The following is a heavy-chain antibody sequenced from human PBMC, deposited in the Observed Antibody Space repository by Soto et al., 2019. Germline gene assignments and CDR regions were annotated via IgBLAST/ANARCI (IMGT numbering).Heavy chain of an antibody. CDR1: GFTFSSYG. CDR2: IWYDGSNK. J-gene: IGHJ6*02. CDR3: AREGAVPSGMDV. D-gene: IGHD3-10*01. Sequence: GGSLRLSCAASGFTFSSYGMHWVRQAPGKGLECVAVIWYDGSNKYYADSVKGRFTISRDNSKNTLYLQMNSLRAEDTAVYYCAREGAVPSGMDVWGQGTTVTVSS. V-gene: IGHV3-33*01.